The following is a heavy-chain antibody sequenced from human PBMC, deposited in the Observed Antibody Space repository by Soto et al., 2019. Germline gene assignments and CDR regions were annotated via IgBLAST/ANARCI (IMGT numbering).Heavy chain of an antibody. CDR2: ISSSSSYI. CDR3: ARGFGRTVTLHGTFDY. J-gene: IGHJ4*02. Sequence: EVQLVESGGGLVKPGGSLRLSCAASGFTFSSYSMNWVRQAPGKGLEWVSSISSSSSYIYYADSVKGRFTISRDNAKNSLYLQMNSLSAEDTAVYYCARGFGRTVTLHGTFDYWGQGTLVTVSS. CDR1: GFTFSSYS. V-gene: IGHV3-21*01. D-gene: IGHD4-17*01.